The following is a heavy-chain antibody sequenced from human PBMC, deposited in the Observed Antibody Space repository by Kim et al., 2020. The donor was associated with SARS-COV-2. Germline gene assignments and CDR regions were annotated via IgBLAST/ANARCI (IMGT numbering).Heavy chain of an antibody. CDR1: GYTFTGYY. J-gene: IGHJ5*02. CDR2: INPNSGGT. D-gene: IGHD6-19*01. CDR3: ARVPGIAVAGTYRWFDP. V-gene: IGHV1-2*02. Sequence: ASVKVSCKASGYTFTGYYMHWVRQAPGQGLEWMGWINPNSGGTNYAQKFQGRVTMTRDTSISTAYMELSRLRSDDTAVYYCARVPGIAVAGTYRWFDPWGQGTLVTVSS.